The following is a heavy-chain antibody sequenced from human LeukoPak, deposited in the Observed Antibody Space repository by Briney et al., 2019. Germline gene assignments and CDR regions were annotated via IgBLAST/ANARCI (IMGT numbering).Heavy chain of an antibody. Sequence: AGTLCLSCTASGVTINGYYWNWIRQAPGKALEWIGFIYSSGTTHYNPSLKSRLTISLDTSNQQFSLRLTSVTAADTAVYFCARVASRSISSRCFDHWGQGTLVTVSS. CDR1: GVTINGYY. CDR3: ARVASRSISSRCFDH. D-gene: IGHD1-26*01. V-gene: IGHV4-4*08. CDR2: IYSSGTT. J-gene: IGHJ4*02.